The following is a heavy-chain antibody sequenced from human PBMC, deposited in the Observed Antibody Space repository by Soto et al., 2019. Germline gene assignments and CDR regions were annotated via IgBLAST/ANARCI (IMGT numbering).Heavy chain of an antibody. V-gene: IGHV1-2*02. CDR2: INPTSGGT. CDR3: SRASAVAGGSSNSLPNDY. J-gene: IGHJ4*02. CDR1: GYTFTDYY. D-gene: IGHD6-19*01. Sequence: ASVKVSCKASGYTFTDYYMHWVRQAPGQGLEWMGWINPTSGGTSYAQDFQGRVTMTRDMSISTAYMELSRLSSDDTAVYYCSRASAVAGGSSNSLPNDYWGQGTLVTVSS.